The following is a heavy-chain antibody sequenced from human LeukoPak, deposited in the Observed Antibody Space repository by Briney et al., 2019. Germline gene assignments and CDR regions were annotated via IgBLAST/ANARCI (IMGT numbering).Heavy chain of an antibody. CDR3: VRDGGVSGYDLLDY. D-gene: IGHD5-12*01. Sequence: PGGSLRLSCAASGFTFSGTWMSWVRQAPGKGLEWVAHINQDGSEEHYMDSVKARFTISRDNAKNSLSLQMNSLRAEDTAVYYCVRDGGVSGYDLLDYWGQGTLVTVSS. CDR1: GFTFSGTW. V-gene: IGHV3-7*01. J-gene: IGHJ4*02. CDR2: INQDGSEE.